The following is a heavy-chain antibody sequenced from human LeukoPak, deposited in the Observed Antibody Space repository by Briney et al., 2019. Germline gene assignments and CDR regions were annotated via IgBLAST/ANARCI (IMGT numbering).Heavy chain of an antibody. CDR2: IDTKTGNP. CDR1: GCTFSSCA. Sequence: GASVKVSCKASGCTFSSCAINWVRQAPGQGLEYMGWIDTKTGNPTYAQGFTGRFVFSLDTSVSTAYLQISSLKAEDTAVYYCAIHPSDSSGYFSYWGQGALVTVSS. J-gene: IGHJ4*02. D-gene: IGHD3-22*01. CDR3: AIHPSDSSGYFSY. V-gene: IGHV7-4-1*02.